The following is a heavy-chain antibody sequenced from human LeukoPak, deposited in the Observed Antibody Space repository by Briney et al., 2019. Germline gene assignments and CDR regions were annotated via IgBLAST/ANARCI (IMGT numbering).Heavy chain of an antibody. J-gene: IGHJ4*02. Sequence: SETLSLTCTVSGGSISSGSYYWSWIRQPAGKGLEWIGRIYTSGSTNYNPSLKSRVTISVDTSKNQFSLKLGSVTAADTAVYYCASGRLRLLVLSYWGQGTLVTVSS. D-gene: IGHD5-12*01. CDR3: ASGRLRLLVLSY. CDR1: GGSISSGSYY. V-gene: IGHV4-61*02. CDR2: IYTSGST.